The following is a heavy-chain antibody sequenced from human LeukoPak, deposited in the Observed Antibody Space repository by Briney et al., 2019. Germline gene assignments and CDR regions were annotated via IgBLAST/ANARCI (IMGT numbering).Heavy chain of an antibody. Sequence: PGGSLRLSCAAPGFTFSSYGMHWVRQAPGKGLEWVSSITSSSTYIYYADSVRGRFTISRDNAKNSLYLQMNSLRVEDTAMYFCARGVRWLTDWGQGTLVTVSS. CDR1: GFTFSSYG. CDR3: ARGVRWLTD. CDR2: ITSSSTYI. V-gene: IGHV3-21*01. D-gene: IGHD5-24*01. J-gene: IGHJ4*02.